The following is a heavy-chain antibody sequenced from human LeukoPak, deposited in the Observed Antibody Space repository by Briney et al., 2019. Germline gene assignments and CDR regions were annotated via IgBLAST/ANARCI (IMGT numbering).Heavy chain of an antibody. J-gene: IGHJ4*02. D-gene: IGHD6-13*01. CDR2: ISSSSSYI. CDR3: ARVPRGIADY. CDR1: GFTFSSYS. Sequence: GGSLRLSCAASGFTFSSYSMNWVRQAPGKGLEWVSSISSSSSYIYYADSVKGRFTISRDDAKNSLYLQMNSLRAEDTAVYYCARVPRGIADYWGQGTLVTVSS. V-gene: IGHV3-21*01.